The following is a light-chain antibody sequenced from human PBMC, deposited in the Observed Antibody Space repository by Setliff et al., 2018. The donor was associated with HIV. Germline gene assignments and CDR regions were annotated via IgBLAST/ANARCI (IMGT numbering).Light chain of an antibody. CDR1: SSDVGVHNY. CDR3: SSYTSSRTYV. CDR2: DVT. J-gene: IGLJ1*01. Sequence: QSVLTQPASVSGSPGQSITISCTGSSSDVGVHNYVSWYQQHPGKAPKLIIYDVTNRSSGVSDRFSGSKSVTTASLTISGLLAEDEADYYCSSYTSSRTYVFGTGTKVTVL. V-gene: IGLV2-14*03.